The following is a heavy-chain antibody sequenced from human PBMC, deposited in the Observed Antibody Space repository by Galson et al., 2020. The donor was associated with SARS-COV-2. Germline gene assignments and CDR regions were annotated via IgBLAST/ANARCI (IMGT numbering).Heavy chain of an antibody. CDR1: GFVIGDYT. D-gene: IGHD3-9*01. V-gene: IGHV3-49*04. CDR2: ITSDPYGGTT. Sequence: GGSLRLSCTTSGFVIGDYTINWVRRAPGRGLEWVGFITSDPYGGTTEYAASVKGRFFISRDDSNSIAYLEMNSLKTEDTAIYYCARGSSTFYWAQYDPWGQGTLVTVSS. J-gene: IGHJ5*02. CDR3: ARGSSTFYWAQYDP.